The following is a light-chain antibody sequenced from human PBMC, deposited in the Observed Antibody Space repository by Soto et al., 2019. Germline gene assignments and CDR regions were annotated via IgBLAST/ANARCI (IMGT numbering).Light chain of an antibody. CDR1: QTINTEF. V-gene: IGKV3-20*01. J-gene: IGKJ2*01. CDR2: GTS. Sequence: EIVLTQSPGTLSLSPGERATFSCRTSQTINTEFLAWYQQRPGLAPRLLIHGTSNRATGIPDRFSGSGSGTDFTLTSSALEPEYFAVYYCQRYGSSPLYAFGQGTKLEI. CDR3: QRYGSSPLYA.